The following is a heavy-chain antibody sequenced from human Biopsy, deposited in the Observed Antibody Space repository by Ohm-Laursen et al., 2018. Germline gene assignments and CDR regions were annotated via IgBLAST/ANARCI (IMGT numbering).Heavy chain of an antibody. D-gene: IGHD2/OR15-2a*01. Sequence: GTLSLTCTASGGSISSDYWSWIRQTPGKGLEWIGYIYYSGSTNYNPSLKSRVTISVDTSKNQFSLRLNSVTAADTAVYYCARATNSTGWPYYYFYGMDVWGQGTTVTVSS. V-gene: IGHV4-59*01. J-gene: IGHJ6*02. CDR2: IYYSGST. CDR3: ARATNSTGWPYYYFYGMDV. CDR1: GGSISSDY.